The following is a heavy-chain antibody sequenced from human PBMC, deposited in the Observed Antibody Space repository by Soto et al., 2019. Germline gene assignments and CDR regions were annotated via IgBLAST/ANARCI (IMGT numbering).Heavy chain of an antibody. CDR3: ARDSSIAVAGTGYYYGMDV. CDR2: ISYDGSNK. V-gene: IGHV3-30-3*01. J-gene: IGHJ6*02. D-gene: IGHD6-19*01. CDR1: GFTFSSYA. Sequence: QVQLVESGGGVVQPGRSLRLSCAASGFTFSSYAMHWVRQAPGKGLEWVAVISYDGSNKYYADSVKGRFTISRDNSKNTLYLQMNSLRAEDTAVYYCARDSSIAVAGTGYYYGMDVGGQGTTVTVSS.